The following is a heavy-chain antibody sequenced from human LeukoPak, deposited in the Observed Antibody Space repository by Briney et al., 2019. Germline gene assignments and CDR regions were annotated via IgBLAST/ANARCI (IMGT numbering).Heavy chain of an antibody. CDR2: IYHSGST. V-gene: IGHV4-38-2*01. Sequence: SETLSLTCAVSGYSISSGYYWGWIRQTPGKGLEWIGSIYHSGSTYYNPSLKSRVNISVDTSKNQFSLKLSSVTAADTAVYYCARLTRTFDYWGQGTLVTVSS. J-gene: IGHJ4*02. D-gene: IGHD2-2*01. CDR3: ARLTRTFDY. CDR1: GYSISSGYY.